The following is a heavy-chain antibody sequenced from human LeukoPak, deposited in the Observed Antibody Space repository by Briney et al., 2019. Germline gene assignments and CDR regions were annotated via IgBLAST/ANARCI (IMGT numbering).Heavy chain of an antibody. D-gene: IGHD4-23*01. Sequence: ASVKVSCKASGYTITGYYMHWVRQAPGQGLEWMGWINPNSGGTNYEQKFQGRVTMTRDTSISTAYMELSRLRSDDTAVYYCARDLETTVGGCYYYYMDVWGKGTTVTVSS. J-gene: IGHJ6*03. CDR2: INPNSGGT. V-gene: IGHV1-2*02. CDR3: ARDLETTVGGCYYYYMDV. CDR1: GYTITGYY.